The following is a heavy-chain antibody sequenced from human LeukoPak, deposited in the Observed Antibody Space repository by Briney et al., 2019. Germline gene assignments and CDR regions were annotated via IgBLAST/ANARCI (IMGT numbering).Heavy chain of an antibody. V-gene: IGHV3-11*01. Sequence: GGSLRLSCAASGFTFSSSAMSWIRQAPGKGLEWVSYISSSGSTIYYADSVKGRFTISRDNAKNSLYLQMNSLRAEDTAVYYCARVITPDAFDIWGQGTMVTVSS. D-gene: IGHD5-24*01. J-gene: IGHJ3*02. CDR3: ARVITPDAFDI. CDR2: ISSSGSTI. CDR1: GFTFSSSA.